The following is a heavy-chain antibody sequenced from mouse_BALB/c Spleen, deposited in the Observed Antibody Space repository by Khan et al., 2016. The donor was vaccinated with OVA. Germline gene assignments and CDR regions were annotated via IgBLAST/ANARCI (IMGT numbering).Heavy chain of an antibody. CDR1: GFNIKDYY. V-gene: IGHV14-1*02. J-gene: IGHJ3*01. Sequence: VQLKESGAEFVRPGALVKLSCKASGFNIKDYYIHWVKQRPEQGLEWIGWIDPENGETVYDPKFQGKASITADTSSNTAYLQLSSLTSEDTAVYYCARSGYFAWFAYWGQGTLVTVSA. CDR3: ARSGYFAWFAY. CDR2: IDPENGET.